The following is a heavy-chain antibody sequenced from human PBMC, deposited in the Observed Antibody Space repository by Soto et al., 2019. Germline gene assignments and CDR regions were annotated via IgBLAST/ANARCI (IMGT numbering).Heavy chain of an antibody. D-gene: IGHD2-15*01. V-gene: IGHV3-21*01. CDR3: AMGYCGGGGCYLRRDAIDV. CDR1: GFTFSTYN. J-gene: IGHJ3*01. CDR2: INPSSSHI. Sequence: EVQLVESGGGLVMPGGSLRLSCAASGFTFSTYNMNWVRQAPGKGLEWVSSINPSSSHIYYADSVRGRFTISRDNSKNSMDLQMNSLRTEDAAVYYCAMGYCGGGGCYLRRDAIDVWGQGTMVTVSS.